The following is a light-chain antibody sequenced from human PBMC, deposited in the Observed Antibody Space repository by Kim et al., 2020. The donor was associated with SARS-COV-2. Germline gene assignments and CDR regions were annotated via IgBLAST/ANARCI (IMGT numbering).Light chain of an antibody. V-gene: IGKV3-11*01. CDR2: DTS. Sequence: LSLSPVERATLSWRDSQSVSSYFACYQQKPGQAPRLLIYDTSKRATGTPARFSGSVSGTDFTLTISSLESEDSAIYYCQQRTNWLFGQGTKLDIK. CDR1: QSVSSY. J-gene: IGKJ2*01. CDR3: QQRTNWL.